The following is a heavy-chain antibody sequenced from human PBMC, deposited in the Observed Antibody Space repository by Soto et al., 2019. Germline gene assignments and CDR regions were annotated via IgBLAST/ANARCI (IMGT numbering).Heavy chain of an antibody. Sequence: GGSLRLSCAASGFTFRDHAMHWVRQAPGKGREWLAIIWNDGSNKFYAGSVQGRFTISRDNSKNTVYLQMNTLSAEDTAVYYCARALFPDVDIYAMDVWGQGTAVTVSS. J-gene: IGHJ6*02. CDR2: IWNDGSNK. CDR3: ARALFPDVDIYAMDV. V-gene: IGHV3-33*01. D-gene: IGHD5-12*01. CDR1: GFTFRDHA.